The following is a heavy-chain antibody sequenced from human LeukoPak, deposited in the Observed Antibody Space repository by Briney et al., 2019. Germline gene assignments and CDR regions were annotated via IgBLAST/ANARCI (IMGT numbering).Heavy chain of an antibody. CDR2: INHSGST. V-gene: IGHV4-34*01. Sequence: PSETLSLTCAVYGGSFSGYYWSWIRQPPGKGLEWIGEINHSGSTNYNPSLKSRVTISVDTSKNQFSLKLSSVTAADTAVYYCANDYCSGGSCHSYWGQGTLVTVSS. CDR1: GGSFSGYY. D-gene: IGHD2-15*01. CDR3: ANDYCSGGSCHSY. J-gene: IGHJ4*02.